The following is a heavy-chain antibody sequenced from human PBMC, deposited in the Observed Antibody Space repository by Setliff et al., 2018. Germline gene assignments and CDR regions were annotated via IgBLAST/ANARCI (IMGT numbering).Heavy chain of an antibody. D-gene: IGHD3-22*01. J-gene: IGHJ4*02. CDR2: VDRSGNT. CDR3: ARRDSTGYSLSYY. CDR1: GDSISRSTYY. V-gene: IGHV4-39*01. Sequence: SETLSLTCTLSGDSISRSTYYWGWIRQSPGKGLDWIGTVDRSGNTFYTPSLTSRVTISVDTSKNQFSLKLTSVSAPDTAVYYCARRDSTGYSLSYYWGQGTLVTVSS.